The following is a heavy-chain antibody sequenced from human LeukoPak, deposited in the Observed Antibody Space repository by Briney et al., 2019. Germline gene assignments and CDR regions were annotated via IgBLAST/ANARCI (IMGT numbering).Heavy chain of an antibody. CDR3: ARGRGVRGVNLDY. V-gene: IGHV4-34*01. CDR2: INHSGST. Sequence: SETLSLTCAVYGGSFSGYYWSWIRQPPGKGLEWIGEINHSGSTNYNPSLKSRVTISVDTSKNQFSLKLSSVTAADTAVYYCARGRGVRGVNLDYWGQGTTVTVSS. CDR1: GGSFSGYY. D-gene: IGHD3-10*01. J-gene: IGHJ4*03.